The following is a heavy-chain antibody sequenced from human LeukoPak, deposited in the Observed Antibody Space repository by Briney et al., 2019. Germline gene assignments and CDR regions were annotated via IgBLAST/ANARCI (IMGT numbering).Heavy chain of an antibody. CDR1: GFTFDDYA. CDR2: ISWDGGST. Sequence: GGSLRLSCAASGFTFDDYAMHWVRQAPGKGLEWVSLISWDGGSTYYADSVKGRFTISRDNSKNSLYLQMNSLRAEDTALYYCARAVDTATNWFDPWGQGTLVTVSS. CDR3: ARAVDTATNWFDP. D-gene: IGHD5-18*01. J-gene: IGHJ5*02. V-gene: IGHV3-43D*03.